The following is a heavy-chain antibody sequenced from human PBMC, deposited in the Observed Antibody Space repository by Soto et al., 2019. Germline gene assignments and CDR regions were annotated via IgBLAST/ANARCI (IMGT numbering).Heavy chain of an antibody. CDR1: GYSISSGYY. Sequence: SETLSLTCAVSGYSISSGYYWGWIRQPPGKGLEWIGSISHSGSTYYNPSLKNRVTISVDTSKKQFSLELTSVTAADTAVYYCARLRARGDRSGPFDLSGHGTLLPVSA. J-gene: IGHJ4*01. D-gene: IGHD3-16*01. CDR2: ISHSGST. V-gene: IGHV4-38-2*01. CDR3: ARLRARGDRSGPFDL.